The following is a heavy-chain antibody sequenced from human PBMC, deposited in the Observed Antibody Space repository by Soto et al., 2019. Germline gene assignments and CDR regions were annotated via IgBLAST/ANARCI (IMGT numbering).Heavy chain of an antibody. CDR1: GGSISSYY. J-gene: IGHJ4*02. V-gene: IGHV4-59*01. CDR3: ARADDDILTGPYYFDY. CDR2: IYYSGST. D-gene: IGHD3-9*01. Sequence: NPSETLSLTCTVSGGSISSYYWSWIRQPPGKGLEWTGYIYYSGSTNYNPSLKSRVTISVDTSKNQFSLKLSSVTAADTAVYYCARADDDILTGPYYFDYWGQGTLVTVSS.